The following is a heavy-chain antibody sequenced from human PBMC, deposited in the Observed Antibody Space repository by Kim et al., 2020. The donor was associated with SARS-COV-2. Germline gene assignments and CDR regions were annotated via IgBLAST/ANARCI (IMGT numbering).Heavy chain of an antibody. V-gene: IGHV3-33*01. J-gene: IGHJ4*02. D-gene: IGHD3-10*01. Sequence: GGSLRLSCAASGFTFSSYGMHWVRQAPGKGLEWVAVIWYDGSNKYYADSVKGRFTISRDNSKNTLYLQMNSLRAEDTAVYYCARDPLTGFGELLSYFDYWGQGTLVTVSS. CDR3: ARDPLTGFGELLSYFDY. CDR1: GFTFSSYG. CDR2: IWYDGSNK.